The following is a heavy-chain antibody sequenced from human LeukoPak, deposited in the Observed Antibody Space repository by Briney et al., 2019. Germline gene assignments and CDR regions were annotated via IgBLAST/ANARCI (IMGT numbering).Heavy chain of an antibody. CDR2: IYTSGST. D-gene: IGHD6-13*01. CDR1: GGSISSGSYY. CDR3: ARHLIAAAGPFDY. V-gene: IGHV4-61*02. J-gene: IGHJ4*02. Sequence: SQTLPLTCTVSGGSISSGSYYWSWIRQPAGKGLEWIGRIYTSGSTNYNPSLKSRVTISVDTSKNQFSLKLSSVTAADTAVYYCARHLIAAAGPFDYWGQGTLVTVSS.